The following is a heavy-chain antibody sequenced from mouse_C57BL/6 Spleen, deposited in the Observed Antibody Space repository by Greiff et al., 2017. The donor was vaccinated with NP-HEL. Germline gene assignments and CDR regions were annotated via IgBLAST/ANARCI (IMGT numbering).Heavy chain of an antibody. CDR2: IDPSDSYT. CDR1: GYTFTSYW. CDR3: ARSGRRRDYFDY. J-gene: IGHJ2*01. Sequence: VQLQQPGAELVMPGASVKLSCKASGYTFTSYWMHWVKQRPGQGLEWIGEIDPSDSYTNYNQKFKGKSTLTVDKSSSTAYMQLSSLTSEDSAVYYCARSGRRRDYFDYWGQGTTLTVSS. V-gene: IGHV1-69*01. D-gene: IGHD3-1*01.